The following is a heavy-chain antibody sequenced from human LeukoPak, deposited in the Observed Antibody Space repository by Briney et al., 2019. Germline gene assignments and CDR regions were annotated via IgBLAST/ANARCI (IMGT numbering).Heavy chain of an antibody. CDR2: IYYSGST. Sequence: SETLSLTCTVSGGSISSGSYYWGWIRQPPGKGLEWLGYIYYSGSTYYNPSLKSRVSISQDTSKNQFSLRLSSVTAADTAMYYCARRNPTSGYFDLWGRGTLVTVSS. D-gene: IGHD2/OR15-2a*01. J-gene: IGHJ2*01. V-gene: IGHV4-39*01. CDR1: GGSISSGSYY. CDR3: ARRNPTSGYFDL.